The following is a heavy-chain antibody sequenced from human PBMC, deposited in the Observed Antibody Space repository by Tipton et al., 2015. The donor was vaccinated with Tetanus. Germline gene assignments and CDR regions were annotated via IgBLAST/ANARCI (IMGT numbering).Heavy chain of an antibody. J-gene: IGHJ4*02. CDR3: AKNSRSSWYEYFES. Sequence: SLRLSCAASGFTFNRYWMSWVRQAPGKGLEWVSTITGSGASTSDADSVKGRFTISRDNAKKTLHLQMNSLRGEDTAIYYCAKNSRSSWYEYFESWGQGTLVTVSS. D-gene: IGHD6-13*01. CDR1: GFTFNRYW. CDR2: ITGSGAST. V-gene: IGHV3-23*01.